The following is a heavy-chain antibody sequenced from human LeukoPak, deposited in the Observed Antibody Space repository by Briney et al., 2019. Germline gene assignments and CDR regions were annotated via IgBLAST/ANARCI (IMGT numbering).Heavy chain of an antibody. J-gene: IGHJ4*02. CDR1: GYTFTSYG. CDR2: ISAYNGNT. CDR3: ARSITMVRGVMVGYYFFDY. V-gene: IGHV1-18*01. D-gene: IGHD3-10*01. Sequence: ASVKVSCKASGYTFTSYGISWVRQAPGQGLEWMGCISAYNGNTNYAQKLQGRVTMTTDTSTSTAYMELRSLRSDDTAVYYCARSITMVRGVMVGYYFFDYWGQGTLVTVSS.